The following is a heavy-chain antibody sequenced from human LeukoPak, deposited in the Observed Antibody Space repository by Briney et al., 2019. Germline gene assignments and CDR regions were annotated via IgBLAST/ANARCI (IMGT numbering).Heavy chain of an antibody. CDR1: GFRFGLYW. V-gene: IGHV3-7*01. CDR2: TNQAGSEK. D-gene: IGHD4-17*01. Sequence: GGSLRLSCTTSGFRFGLYWMSWVHQAPGRGLEWVANTNQAGSEKHYVDSVKGRVSISRDNAKSSLFLQMNSLRVEDTAIYYCVRVLRDYVEAFDIWGQGTMVTVSS. CDR3: VRVLRDYVEAFDI. J-gene: IGHJ3*02.